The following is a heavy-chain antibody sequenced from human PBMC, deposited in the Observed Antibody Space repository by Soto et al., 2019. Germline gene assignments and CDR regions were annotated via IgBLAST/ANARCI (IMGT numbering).Heavy chain of an antibody. CDR3: ARKVMNLQYFDY. V-gene: IGHV3-30-3*01. Sequence: QVQLVESGGGVVQPGTSLRRSCAASGFIFSNYAMHWDRQAPGTGLEWVAVISFDGSNKYDADSVKSRCTISRDKSINTLYLQMNSLRGEYTAVYYCARKVMNLQYFDYWGQGTLVTSSS. CDR1: GFIFSNYA. D-gene: IGHD2-21*01. J-gene: IGHJ4*02. CDR2: ISFDGSNK.